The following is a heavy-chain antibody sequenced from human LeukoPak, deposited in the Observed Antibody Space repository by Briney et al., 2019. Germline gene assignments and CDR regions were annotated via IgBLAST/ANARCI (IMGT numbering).Heavy chain of an antibody. CDR1: GITFSDYY. J-gene: IGHJ4*02. CDR3: ARNQPSRNDVWPLFDY. CDR2: ISSRGDTI. Sequence: PGGSLRLSSAVSGITFSDYYMSWVRQSPGKGPEWLSYISSRGDTIYYADSVKDQGRFTISRDNAKNSLYLQINSLRAEDTAVYFFARNQPSRNDVWPLFDYWGRGTLVTVSS. D-gene: IGHD1-1*01. V-gene: IGHV3-11*01.